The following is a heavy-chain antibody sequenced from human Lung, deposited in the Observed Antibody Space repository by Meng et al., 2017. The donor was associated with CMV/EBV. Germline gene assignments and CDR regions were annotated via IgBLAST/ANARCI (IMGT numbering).Heavy chain of an antibody. D-gene: IGHD5-12*01. Sequence: ESXKISCAASGFTFSAFAMSWVRQAPGKGLEWVSSVSCSGDNRYYADSVKGRFPMSRDNSKKTLYVEMNSLRAEDTALYYCAKDRNIVTRSVDSWGQGTXVTVSS. CDR1: GFTFSAFA. J-gene: IGHJ4*02. CDR2: VSCSGDNR. CDR3: AKDRNIVTRSVDS. V-gene: IGHV3-23*01.